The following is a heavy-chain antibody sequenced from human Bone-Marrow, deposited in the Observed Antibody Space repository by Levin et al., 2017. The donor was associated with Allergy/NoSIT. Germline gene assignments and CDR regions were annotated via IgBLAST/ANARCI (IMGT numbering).Heavy chain of an antibody. CDR3: ARGGLMVGATLFDY. J-gene: IGHJ4*02. CDR2: ITESGSTI. CDR1: GFTFSSYE. V-gene: IGHV3-48*03. Sequence: GESLKISCAASGFTFSSYEMNWVRQAPGEGLEWVSYITESGSTIYYADSVQGRFTISRDNAKKSLYLQMNSLRGEDTAVYYCARGGLMVGATLFDYWGQGTLVTVSS. D-gene: IGHD1-26*01.